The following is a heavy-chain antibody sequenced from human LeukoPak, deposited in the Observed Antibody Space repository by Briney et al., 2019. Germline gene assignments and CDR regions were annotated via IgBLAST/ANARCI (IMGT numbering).Heavy chain of an antibody. D-gene: IGHD5-24*01. J-gene: IGHJ6*03. CDR2: INHSGST. Sequence: SETLSLTCAVYGGPFSGYYWSGIPQPPGKGPEWIGEINHSGSTNYNPSLKSRVTISVDTSKNQFSLKLSSVTAADTAVYYCASNTMATYPDYYYMDVWGKGTTVTVSS. CDR1: GGPFSGYY. CDR3: ASNTMATYPDYYYMDV. V-gene: IGHV4-34*01.